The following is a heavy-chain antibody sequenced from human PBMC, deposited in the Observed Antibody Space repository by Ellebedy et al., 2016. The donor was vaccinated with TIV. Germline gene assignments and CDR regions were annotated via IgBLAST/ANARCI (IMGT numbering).Heavy chain of an antibody. D-gene: IGHD5-24*01. J-gene: IGHJ2*01. V-gene: IGHV3-48*02. CDR3: ARDRGRDGYTYWYFDL. CDR2: ISTSDRNI. CDR1: GFTFSNCN. Sequence: GESLKISCAASGFTFSNCNLNWVRQAPGKGLEWLSYISTSDRNIYYADSVKGRFTISRDDAKNSLYLQMNSLREEDTAVYYCARDRGRDGYTYWYFDLWGRGTLVTVSS.